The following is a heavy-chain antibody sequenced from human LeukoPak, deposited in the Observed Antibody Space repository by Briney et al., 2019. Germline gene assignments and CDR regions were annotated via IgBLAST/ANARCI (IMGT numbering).Heavy chain of an antibody. CDR2: IHNSGTT. D-gene: IGHD3-10*01. V-gene: IGHV4-34*01. CDR1: GGPFSGYF. J-gene: IGHJ4*02. Sequence: PSETLSLTCAVSGGPFSGYFWSWIRQSSGKGLEWIVEIHNSGTTNYNPSLNSRVTISEDTSKNQFYLNPSSVTAADTAVYYCARRYYYNLGSFPFDFWGQGTLVTVSS. CDR3: ARRYYYNLGSFPFDF.